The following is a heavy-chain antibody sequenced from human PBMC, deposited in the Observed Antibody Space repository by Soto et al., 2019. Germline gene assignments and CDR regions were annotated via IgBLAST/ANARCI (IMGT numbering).Heavy chain of an antibody. D-gene: IGHD2-21*02. CDR2: IIPILGIA. Sequence: SVKVSCKASGGTFSSYTISWVRQAPGQGLEWMGRIIPILGIANYAQKFQGRVTITADKSTSTAYMELSSPRSEDTAVYYCKRSPGSGLLRTNWFDPWGRGTLVTVSS. CDR3: KRSPGSGLLRTNWFDP. CDR1: GGTFSSYT. V-gene: IGHV1-69*02. J-gene: IGHJ5*02.